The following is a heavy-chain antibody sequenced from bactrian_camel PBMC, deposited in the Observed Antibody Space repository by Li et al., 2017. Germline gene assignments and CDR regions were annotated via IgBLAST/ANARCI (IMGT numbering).Heavy chain of an antibody. CDR2: ISSSGGST. V-gene: IGHV3S40*01. Sequence: DVQLVESGGGSVQAGGSLRLSCVASGFTFSSYYMSWVRQAPGKGLEWVSGISSSGGSTGYADHVKGRFTISQDNAKTTPRSHTMYLQLNSAKPEDTAVYYCAARGGTCAGQGTQVTVS. D-gene: IGHD7*01. J-gene: IGHJ4*01. CDR1: GFTFSSYY.